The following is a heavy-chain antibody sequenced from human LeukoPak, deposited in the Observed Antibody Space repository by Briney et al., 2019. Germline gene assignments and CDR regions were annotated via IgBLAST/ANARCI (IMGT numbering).Heavy chain of an antibody. V-gene: IGHV4-39*01. CDR2: IYYSGST. D-gene: IGHD6-13*01. J-gene: IGHJ6*03. CDR1: GGSISSSSYY. Sequence: PSETLSLTCTVSGGSISSSSYYWGWIRQPPGKGLEWIGSIYYSGSTYYNPSLKSRVTISVDTSKNQFSLKLSSVTAADTAVYYCARTGRQLVPYYYYYYMDVWGKGTTVTISS. CDR3: ARTGRQLVPYYYYYYMDV.